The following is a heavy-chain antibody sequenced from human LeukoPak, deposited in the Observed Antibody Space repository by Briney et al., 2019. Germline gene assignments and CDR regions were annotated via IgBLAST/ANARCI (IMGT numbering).Heavy chain of an antibody. CDR3: AELGITMIGGV. CDR1: GFTFSSYE. D-gene: IGHD3-10*02. J-gene: IGHJ6*04. Sequence: GGSLRLSCAASGFTFSSYEMSWVRQAPGKGLEWVSSISGSGRGGGTNYADSVRGRFTISRDNSKDTLYLQMNSLRAEDTAVYYCAELGITMIGGVWGKGTTVTISS. CDR2: ISGSGRGGGT. V-gene: IGHV3-23*01.